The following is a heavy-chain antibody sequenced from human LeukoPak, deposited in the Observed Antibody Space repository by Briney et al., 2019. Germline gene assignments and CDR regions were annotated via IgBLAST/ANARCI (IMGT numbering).Heavy chain of an antibody. CDR1: GVSFSDHY. V-gene: IGHV4-34*01. CDR2: INHSGPT. D-gene: IGHD5-18*01. Sequence: SETLSLTCAVYGVSFSDHYWNWIRQPPGKGRAWIGEINHSGPTNYNASLKSRVTISVDTSKNHFSLKLNSMTAADTAVYYCARKASHFSYGLGAIDYWGQGNLVTVSS. CDR3: ARKASHFSYGLGAIDY. J-gene: IGHJ4*02.